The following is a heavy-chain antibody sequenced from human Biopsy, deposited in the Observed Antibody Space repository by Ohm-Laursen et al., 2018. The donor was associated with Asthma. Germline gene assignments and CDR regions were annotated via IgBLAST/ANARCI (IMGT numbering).Heavy chain of an antibody. Sequence: SLRLSCTASGFSFSNFAIHWVRQAPGKGLEWVGVISKDASTQDYADSVKGRFTMARDNSKNTLDLQMNSLREEGTAVYYCVRDGTDDAFDIWGQGTVVSVSS. D-gene: IGHD1-1*01. V-gene: IGHV3-30*05. CDR3: VRDGTDDAFDI. J-gene: IGHJ3*02. CDR2: ISKDASTQ. CDR1: GFSFSNFA.